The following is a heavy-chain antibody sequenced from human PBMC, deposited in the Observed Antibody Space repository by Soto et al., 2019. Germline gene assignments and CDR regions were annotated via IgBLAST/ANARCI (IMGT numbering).Heavy chain of an antibody. D-gene: IGHD6-13*01. J-gene: IGHJ5*02. CDR3: ARGVPAAGADWFDP. V-gene: IGHV4-4*07. CDR1: GGSISNYY. Sequence: QVQLQESGPGLVKPSETLSLSCTVSGGSISNYYWSWIRQSAEKRLEWIGRVSSTGSSYYNPSLKSRVTISVDTSKNQVSLNLTSVIAADTAVYYCARGVPAAGADWFDPWGQGTLVTVSS. CDR2: VSSTGSS.